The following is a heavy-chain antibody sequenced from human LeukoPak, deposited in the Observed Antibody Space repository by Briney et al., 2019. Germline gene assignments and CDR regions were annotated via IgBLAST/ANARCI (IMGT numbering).Heavy chain of an antibody. J-gene: IGHJ4*02. CDR1: GYTFTSYD. CDR2: MNPNSGNT. Sequence: ASVKVSCKASGYTFTSYDINWVRQATGQGLEWMGWMNPNSGNTGYAQTFQGRVTMTRDTSISTAYMELSSLRFDDSAVYYCAHLDSSGRWLGFDSWGQGTLVTVSA. D-gene: IGHD3-22*01. CDR3: AHLDSSGRWLGFDS. V-gene: IGHV1-8*01.